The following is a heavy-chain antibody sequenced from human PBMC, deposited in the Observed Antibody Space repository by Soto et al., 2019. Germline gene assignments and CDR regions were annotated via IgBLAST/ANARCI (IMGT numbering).Heavy chain of an antibody. CDR2: IYYSGST. CDR1: GGSISSSSYY. Sequence: PSETLSLTCTVSGGSISSSSYYWGWIRQPPGKGLEWIGSIYYSGSTYYNPSLKSRVTISVDTSKNQFSLKLSSVTAADTAVYYCARNIYSSGWYKLDWFDPWGQGTLVTVSS. D-gene: IGHD6-19*01. J-gene: IGHJ5*02. V-gene: IGHV4-39*01. CDR3: ARNIYSSGWYKLDWFDP.